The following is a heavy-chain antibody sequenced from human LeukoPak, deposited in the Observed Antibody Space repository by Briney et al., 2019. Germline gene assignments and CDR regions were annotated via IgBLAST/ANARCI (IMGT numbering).Heavy chain of an antibody. Sequence: GGSLRPSCAASGFTFSSYWMSWVRQAPGKGLEWVANIKQDGSEKYYVDSVKGRFTISRDNAKNSLYLQMNSLRAEDTAVYYCAQGLEGFGGYCSGGSCYFSYWGQGTLVTVSS. CDR2: IKQDGSEK. J-gene: IGHJ4*02. V-gene: IGHV3-7*01. D-gene: IGHD2-15*01. CDR3: AQGLEGFGGYCSGGSCYFSY. CDR1: GFTFSSYW.